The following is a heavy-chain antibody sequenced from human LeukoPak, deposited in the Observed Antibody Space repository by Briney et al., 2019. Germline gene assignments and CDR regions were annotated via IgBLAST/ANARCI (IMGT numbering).Heavy chain of an antibody. J-gene: IGHJ4*02. CDR3: ARDSHGGRFDY. Sequence: SETLSLTCTVSGGSISSYYWSWIRQPPGKGLEWIGYIYYSGSTNYNPSLKSRVTISVDTSKNQFSLKLSSVTAADTAVYYCARDSHGGRFDYWGQGTLVTVFS. CDR1: GGSISSYY. D-gene: IGHD3-16*01. CDR2: IYYSGST. V-gene: IGHV4-59*01.